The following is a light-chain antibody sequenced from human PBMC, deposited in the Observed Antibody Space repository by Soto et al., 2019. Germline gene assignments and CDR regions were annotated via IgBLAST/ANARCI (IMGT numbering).Light chain of an antibody. V-gene: IGKV3-11*01. CDR3: QYRNTWPPA. J-gene: IGKJ5*01. Sequence: EIVLTQSPATLSLSPGERATLSCRASQSVGIYLGWYQQRPGQAPRLLIYDASNRAAGIPARFSGSGSGTDFTLTITSLEYADFAVYYCQYRNTWPPAFGQGTRLEIK. CDR2: DAS. CDR1: QSVGIY.